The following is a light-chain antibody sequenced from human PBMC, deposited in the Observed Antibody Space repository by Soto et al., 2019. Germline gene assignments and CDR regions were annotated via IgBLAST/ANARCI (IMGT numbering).Light chain of an antibody. CDR1: QSVSSH. V-gene: IGKV3-11*01. J-gene: IGKJ4*01. CDR2: DAS. CDR3: QQRNFRPEIT. Sequence: EIVLTQSPATLSLSPGERAALSCRASQSVSSHLAWYQQKPGQAPRLLIYDASNRATGIPARFSGSGSGTDFTLIISSLEPEDSAIYYCQQRNFRPEITFGGGTKVEI.